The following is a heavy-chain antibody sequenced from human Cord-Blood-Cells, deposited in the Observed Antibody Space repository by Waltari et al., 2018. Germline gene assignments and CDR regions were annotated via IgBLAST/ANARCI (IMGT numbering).Heavy chain of an antibody. CDR3: AKETIKLTGDLWFDP. CDR1: GFTFSSYG. D-gene: IGHD7-27*01. V-gene: IGHV3-30*18. Sequence: QVQLVESGGGVVQPGRSLRLSCAASGFTFSSYGMHWVRQAPGKGLEWVAVISYDGSNKYYADSVKGRFTISRDNSKNTLYLQMNSLRAEDTAVYYCAKETIKLTGDLWFDPWGQGTLVTVSS. CDR2: ISYDGSNK. J-gene: IGHJ5*02.